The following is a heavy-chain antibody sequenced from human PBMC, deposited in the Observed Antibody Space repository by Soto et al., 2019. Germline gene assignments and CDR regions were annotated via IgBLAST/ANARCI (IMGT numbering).Heavy chain of an antibody. CDR2: ISSSGSTI. Sequence: EVQLVESGGGLVQPGGSLRLSCVASGFTFSSYEMNWVRQAPGKGLEWVSYISSSGSTIYYADSVKGRFTISRDNAKNSLYLQMNSLRAEDTAVYYCARDQIAVAAPFDYWGQGTLVTVSS. J-gene: IGHJ4*02. V-gene: IGHV3-48*03. CDR3: ARDQIAVAAPFDY. D-gene: IGHD6-19*01. CDR1: GFTFSSYE.